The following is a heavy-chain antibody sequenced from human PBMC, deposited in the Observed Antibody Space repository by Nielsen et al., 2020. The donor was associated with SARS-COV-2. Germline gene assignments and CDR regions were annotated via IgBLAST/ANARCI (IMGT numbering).Heavy chain of an antibody. CDR2: IYHSGST. Sequence: GSLRLSCAASGFTFSDYYMSWVRQPPGKGLEWIGEIYHSGSTNYNPSLKSRVTISVDKSKNQFSLKLSSVTAADTAVYYCATDGFSFGTFDYWGQGALVTVSS. V-gene: IGHV4-34*08. CDR1: GFTFSDYY. D-gene: IGHD1-1*01. J-gene: IGHJ4*02. CDR3: ATDGFSFGTFDY.